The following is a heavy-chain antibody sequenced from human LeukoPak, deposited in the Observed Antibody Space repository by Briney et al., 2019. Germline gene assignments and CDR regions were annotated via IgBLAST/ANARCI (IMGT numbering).Heavy chain of an antibody. CDR1: GGSISSYY. CDR2: IYTSGST. CDR3: ARVAPIRLLSIPTDAFDI. V-gene: IGHV4-4*07. Sequence: MTSETLSLTCTVSGGSISSYYWSWIRQPAGKGLEWIGRIYTSGSTNYSPSLKSRVTMSVDTSKNQFSLKLSSVTAADTAVYYCARVAPIRLLSIPTDAFDIWGQGTMVTVSS. J-gene: IGHJ3*02. D-gene: IGHD2-21*02.